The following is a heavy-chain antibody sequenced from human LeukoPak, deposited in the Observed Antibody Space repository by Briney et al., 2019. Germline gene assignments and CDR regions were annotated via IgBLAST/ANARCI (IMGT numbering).Heavy chain of an antibody. CDR1: GGSISSGGYY. CDR3: ARAAARTWYFDL. V-gene: IGHV4-31*03. J-gene: IGHJ2*01. D-gene: IGHD6-13*01. CDR2: IYYSGST. Sequence: SQTLSLTCTVSGGSISSGGYYWSWIRQHPGKGLEWIGYIYYSGSTYYNPSLKSRVTISVDTSKNQFSLKVTSVTAADTAVYYCARAAARTWYFDLWGRGTLVTVSS.